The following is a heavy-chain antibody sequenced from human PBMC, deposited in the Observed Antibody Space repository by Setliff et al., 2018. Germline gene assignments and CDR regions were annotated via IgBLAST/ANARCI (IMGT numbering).Heavy chain of an antibody. D-gene: IGHD3-3*01. J-gene: IGHJ6*02. CDR3: AREGYYNFWSGFMEV. CDR1: GGSISSYY. V-gene: IGHV4-59*01. CDR2: IYYSGST. Sequence: SETLSLTCTVSGGSISSYYWSWIRQPPGKGLEWIGYIYYSGSTNYSPSLKSRVTISVDTSKNQFSLKLSSVTAADTAVYYCAREGYYNFWSGFMEVWGQGTTVTVSS.